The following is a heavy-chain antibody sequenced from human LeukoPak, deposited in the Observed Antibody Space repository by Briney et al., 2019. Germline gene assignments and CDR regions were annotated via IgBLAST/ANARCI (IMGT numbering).Heavy chain of an antibody. CDR2: IIPILGIA. D-gene: IGHD3-22*01. V-gene: IGHV1-69*10. CDR1: GGTFSSYA. Sequence: GASVKVSCKASGGTFSSYAISWVRQTPGQGHEWMGGIIPILGIANYAQKFQGRVTITADKSTSTAYMELSSLRSEDTAVYYCARPNYYDSSGYLPFDYWGQGTLVTVSS. J-gene: IGHJ4*02. CDR3: ARPNYYDSSGYLPFDY.